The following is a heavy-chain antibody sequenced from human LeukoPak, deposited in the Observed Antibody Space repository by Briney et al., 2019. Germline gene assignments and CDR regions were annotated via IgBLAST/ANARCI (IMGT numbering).Heavy chain of an antibody. V-gene: IGHV1-69*05. J-gene: IGHJ4*02. Sequence: SVKVSCKASGGTFSSYAISWVRQAPGQGLEWMGRIIPIFGTANYAQKFQGRVTITTDESTSTAYMELISLRSEDTAVYYCASSPYYDSSGYYHYWGQGTLVTVSS. CDR2: IIPIFGTA. CDR3: ASSPYYDSSGYYHY. D-gene: IGHD3-22*01. CDR1: GGTFSSYA.